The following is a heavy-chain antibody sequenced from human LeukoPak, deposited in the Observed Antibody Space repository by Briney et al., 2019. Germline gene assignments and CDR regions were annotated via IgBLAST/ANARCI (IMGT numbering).Heavy chain of an antibody. D-gene: IGHD5-18*01. CDR1: GGSISSSSYY. V-gene: IGHV4-39*07. CDR3: ARVYSDAFDI. J-gene: IGHJ3*02. Sequence: SETLSLTCTVSGGSISSSSYYCGWIRQPPGKGLEWIGSIYYSGSTYYNPSLKSRVTISVDTSKNQFSLKLSSVTAADTAVYYCARVYSDAFDIWGQGTMVTVSS. CDR2: IYYSGST.